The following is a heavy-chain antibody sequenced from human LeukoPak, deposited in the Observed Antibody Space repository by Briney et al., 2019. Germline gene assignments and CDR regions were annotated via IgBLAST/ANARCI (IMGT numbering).Heavy chain of an antibody. CDR3: ARGDNWNYDRNNNWFDP. V-gene: IGHV1-18*01. CDR1: GYTFTSYG. D-gene: IGHD1-7*01. Sequence: GASVKVSCKASGYTFTSYGISWVRQAPGQGLEWMGWISAYDGNTNYAQKLQGRVTMTTDTSTSTAYMELRSLRSDDTAVYYCARGDNWNYDRNNNWFDPWGQGTLVTVSS. J-gene: IGHJ5*02. CDR2: ISAYDGNT.